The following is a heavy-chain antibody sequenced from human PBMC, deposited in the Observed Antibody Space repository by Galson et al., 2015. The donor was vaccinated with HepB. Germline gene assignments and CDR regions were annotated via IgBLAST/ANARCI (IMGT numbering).Heavy chain of an antibody. CDR2: ISYDGSNK. D-gene: IGHD3-10*01. CDR3: VRSTSGKTRPTFDY. CDR1: GFTFSSYG. Sequence: SLRLSCAASGFTFSSYGMHWVRQAPGKGLEWVAVISYDGSNKYYADSVKGRFTISRDNSKNTLYLQMNSLRAEGTAVYYCVRSTSGKTRPTFDYWGQGTLVTVSS. J-gene: IGHJ4*02. V-gene: IGHV3-30*03.